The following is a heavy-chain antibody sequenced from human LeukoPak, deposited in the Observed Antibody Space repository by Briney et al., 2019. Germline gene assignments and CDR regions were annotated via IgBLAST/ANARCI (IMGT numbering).Heavy chain of an antibody. D-gene: IGHD2-2*01. CDR2: INHSGST. V-gene: IGHV4-34*01. CDR3: AYTTCSSTSCYEGYFDY. CDR1: GGSISSANYY. Sequence: PSETLSLTCAVSGGSISSANYYWSWIRQPPGKGLEWIGEINHSGSTNYNPSLKSRVTISVDTSKNQFSLKLSSVTAADTAVYYCAYTTCSSTSCYEGYFDYWGQGTLVTVSS. J-gene: IGHJ4*02.